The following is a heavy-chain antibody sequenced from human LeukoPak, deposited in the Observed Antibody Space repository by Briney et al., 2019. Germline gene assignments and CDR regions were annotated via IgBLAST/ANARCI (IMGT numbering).Heavy chain of an antibody. CDR3: ASGAYYYGSGTGWFDP. CDR2: IYYSGST. Sequence: ETLSLTCXVSGGSISCYYWSWIRQPPGKGLEWIGYIYYSGSTNYNPSLKSRVTISVDTSKNQFSLKLSSVTAADTAVYYCASGAYYYGSGTGWFDPWGQGTLVTVSS. J-gene: IGHJ5*02. D-gene: IGHD3-10*01. CDR1: GGSISCYY. V-gene: IGHV4-59*01.